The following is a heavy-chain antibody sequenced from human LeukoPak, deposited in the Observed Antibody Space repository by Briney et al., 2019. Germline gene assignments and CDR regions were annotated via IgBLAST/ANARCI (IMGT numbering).Heavy chain of an antibody. V-gene: IGHV1-18*01. CDR3: ARDVGYCSSTSCYIGGAYYYYYYMDV. D-gene: IGHD2-2*02. J-gene: IGHJ6*03. Sequence: ASVKVSCKASGYTFTSYGISWVRQAPGQGREWMGWISAYNGNTNYAQKLQGRVTMTTDTSTSTAYMELRSLRSDDTAVYYCARDVGYCSSTSCYIGGAYYYYYYMDVWGKGTTVTVSS. CDR2: ISAYNGNT. CDR1: GYTFTSYG.